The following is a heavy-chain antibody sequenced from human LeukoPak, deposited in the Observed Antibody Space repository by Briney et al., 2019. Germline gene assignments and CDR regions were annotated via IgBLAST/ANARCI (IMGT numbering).Heavy chain of an antibody. CDR1: GYTLTELS. V-gene: IGHV1-2*06. D-gene: IGHD2-2*01. CDR3: ARDYCSSTSCLFDY. CDR2: INPNSGDT. Sequence: VKVSCKVSGYTLTELSMHWVRQAPGQGLEWMGRINPNSGDTNYAQKFQGRVTMTRDTSISTAYMELSRLRSDDTAVYYCARDYCSSTSCLFDYWGQGTLVTVSS. J-gene: IGHJ4*02.